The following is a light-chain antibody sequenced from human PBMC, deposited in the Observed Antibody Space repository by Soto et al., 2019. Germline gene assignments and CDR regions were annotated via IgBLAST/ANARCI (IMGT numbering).Light chain of an antibody. CDR2: GAS. V-gene: IGKV3-15*01. J-gene: IGKJ5*01. CDR1: QSVSSN. Sequence: EIVLTQSPDTLSLSPGERATLSCRASQSVSSNLAWYQQKPGQAPRLLIYGASTRATGIPARFSGSGSGTEFTLTISSLQSEDFAVYYCQQYNNWPPITLGQGTRLEIK. CDR3: QQYNNWPPIT.